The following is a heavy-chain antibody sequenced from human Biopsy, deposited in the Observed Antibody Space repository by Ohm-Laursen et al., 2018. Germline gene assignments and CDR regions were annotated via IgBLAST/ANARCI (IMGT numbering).Heavy chain of an antibody. CDR3: ARHPTGFWFDP. V-gene: IGHV4-59*05. J-gene: IGHJ5*02. Sequence: SETLSLTCNVSGGSIISYYWTWIRQPPGKGLEWIGSIYNTETTFYNPSLKSRVTISIDTSTNQFSLKVSSVTVADTALYFCARHPTGFWFDPWGHGTLVTVSS. CDR1: GGSIISYY. CDR2: IYNTETT.